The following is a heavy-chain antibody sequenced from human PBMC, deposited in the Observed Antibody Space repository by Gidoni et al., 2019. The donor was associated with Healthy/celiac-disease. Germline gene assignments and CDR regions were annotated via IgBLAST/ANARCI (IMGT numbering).Heavy chain of an antibody. D-gene: IGHD3-10*01. CDR3: TTDPSTVMVRGKYYFDY. J-gene: IGHJ4*02. CDR1: GFTFSNAW. Sequence: EAQLVEYGGGLVKPGGSLRLSGAASGFTFSNAWMSWVRQAPGKGLEWVGGIKSKTDGGTTDYAAPVKGRFTISRDDSKNTLYLHMNSLKTEDTAVYYCTTDPSTVMVRGKYYFDYWGQGTLVTVSS. CDR2: IKSKTDGGTT. V-gene: IGHV3-15*01.